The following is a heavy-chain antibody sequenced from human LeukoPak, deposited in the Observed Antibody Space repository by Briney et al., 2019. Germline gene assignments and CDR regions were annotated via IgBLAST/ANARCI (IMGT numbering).Heavy chain of an antibody. CDR1: GGSFSGYY. Sequence: SETLSLTCAVYGGSFSGYYWSWIRQPPGKGLEWIGEINHSGSTNYNPSLKSRVTISVDTSKNQFSLKLSSVTAADTAVYYCARRGRYYDSSGYSFDPWGQGTLVTVSS. D-gene: IGHD3-22*01. CDR2: INHSGST. CDR3: ARRGRYYDSSGYSFDP. V-gene: IGHV4-34*01. J-gene: IGHJ5*02.